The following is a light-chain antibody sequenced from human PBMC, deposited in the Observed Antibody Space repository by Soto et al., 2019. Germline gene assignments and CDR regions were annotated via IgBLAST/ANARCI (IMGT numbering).Light chain of an antibody. J-gene: IGLJ3*02. CDR3: TSYTRSNTWV. CDR2: EVH. V-gene: IGLV2-14*01. CDR1: SGDIGIYNF. Sequence: QSALTQPASVSGSLGQSITISCTGTSGDIGIYNFVSWFHQRPAKAPKPLIFEVHNRPSGVSDRFSASKSGNAASLTISGLQADDEGDYYCTSYTRSNTWVFGGGTKLTVL.